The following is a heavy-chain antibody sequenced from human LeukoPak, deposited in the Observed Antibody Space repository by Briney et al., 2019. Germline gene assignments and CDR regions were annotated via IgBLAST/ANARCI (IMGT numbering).Heavy chain of an antibody. Sequence: GSLRLSCAASGFTLSNYWMGWVRRAPGKGLEWIGYIYYSGSTNYNPSLKSRVTISVDTSKNQFSLKLSSVTAADTAVYYCARESGNYGTGGFDPWGQGTLVTVSS. CDR2: IYYSGST. CDR3: ARESGNYGTGGFDP. D-gene: IGHD4-11*01. V-gene: IGHV4-59*01. CDR1: GFTLSNYW. J-gene: IGHJ5*02.